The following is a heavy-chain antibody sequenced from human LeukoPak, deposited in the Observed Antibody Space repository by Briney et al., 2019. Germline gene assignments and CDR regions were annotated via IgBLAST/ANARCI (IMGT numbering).Heavy chain of an antibody. V-gene: IGHV3-11*01. D-gene: IGHD2/OR15-2a*01. Sequence: GGSLRLSCAASGFTFSDYYMSWIRQAPGKGLEWISYITNGDTSLYYADSVKGRFTISRDNTRNSLYLQMISLRAEDTAVYYCARGNFFDYWGQGTLVTVSS. CDR2: ITNGDTSL. J-gene: IGHJ4*02. CDR3: ARGNFFDY. CDR1: GFTFSDYY.